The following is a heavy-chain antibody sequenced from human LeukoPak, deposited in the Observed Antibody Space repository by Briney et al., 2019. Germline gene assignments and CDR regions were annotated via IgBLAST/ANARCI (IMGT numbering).Heavy chain of an antibody. Sequence: PGGSLRLSCAASGFTFSNAWMTWVRQAPGKGLEWIGRVKSKTDGGTTDYAAPVKGRFTISRDDSQNTVYLQMSSLRTEDTAVYFCTTGSSPLDYWGQGTLVTVSS. J-gene: IGHJ4*02. V-gene: IGHV3-15*01. D-gene: IGHD1-26*01. CDR2: VKSKTDGGTT. CDR3: TTGSSPLDY. CDR1: GFTFSNAW.